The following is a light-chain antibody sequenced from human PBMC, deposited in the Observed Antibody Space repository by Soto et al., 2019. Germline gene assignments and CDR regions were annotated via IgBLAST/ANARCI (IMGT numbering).Light chain of an antibody. CDR2: KAS. CDR1: QSLLHSNGYNY. V-gene: IGKV2-28*01. Sequence: IVMTQSPLSLPVTPGEPASISCRSIQSLLHSNGYNYLDWYQQKQGKAPKLXIYKASTLKSGVPSRFSGSGYGTEFTLTISSLQTDDFATYYCQHYNSYSEAFGQGTKVDIK. J-gene: IGKJ1*01. CDR3: QHYNSYSEA.